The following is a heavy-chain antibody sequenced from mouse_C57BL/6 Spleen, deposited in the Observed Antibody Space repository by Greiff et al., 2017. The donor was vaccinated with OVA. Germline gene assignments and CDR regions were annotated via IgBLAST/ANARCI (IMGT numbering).Heavy chain of an antibody. CDR3: AREPNYYGSRGDY. Sequence: EVKLVESGGGLVKPGGSLKLSCAASGFTFSDYGMHWVRQAPETGLEWVAYISSGSSTIYYADTVKGRFTISRDNAKNTLFLQMTSLRSEDTAMYYCAREPNYYGSRGDYWGQGTSVTVSS. V-gene: IGHV5-17*01. CDR2: ISSGSSTI. D-gene: IGHD1-1*01. J-gene: IGHJ4*01. CDR1: GFTFSDYG.